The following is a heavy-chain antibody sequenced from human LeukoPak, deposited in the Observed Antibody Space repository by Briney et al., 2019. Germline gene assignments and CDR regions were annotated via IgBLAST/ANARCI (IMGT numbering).Heavy chain of an antibody. V-gene: IGHV3-74*01. CDR3: VRDFRSADY. CDR2: ICPGGTIT. J-gene: IGHJ4*02. Sequence: GGFLRLSCTASGFTFSNYCMHWVRQTPGKGLIWVSRICPGGTITNYADSVKGRFTISRDDAKNMMFLQMNSLRADDTAVYYCVRDFRSADYWGQGILVTVSS. CDR1: GFTFSNYC.